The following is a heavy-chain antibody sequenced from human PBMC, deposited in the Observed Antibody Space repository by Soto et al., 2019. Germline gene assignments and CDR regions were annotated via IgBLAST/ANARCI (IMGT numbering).Heavy chain of an antibody. CDR1: GFSLTTRPVG. Sequence: QITLKESGPTLVKPTQTLTLTCTFSGFSLTTRPVGVGWIRQPPGQALEWGALIYWDDDKRYNPSLKTRVTITKDNSKNQVVLTMTNMDPVDTATYYCAHRQLYNGAWNEGTFDYWGQGALVTVSS. D-gene: IGHD1-1*01. CDR3: AHRQLYNGAWNEGTFDY. CDR2: IYWDDDK. J-gene: IGHJ4*02. V-gene: IGHV2-5*02.